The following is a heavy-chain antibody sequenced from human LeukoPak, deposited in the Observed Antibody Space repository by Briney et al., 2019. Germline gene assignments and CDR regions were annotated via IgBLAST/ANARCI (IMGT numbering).Heavy chain of an antibody. V-gene: IGHV3-23*01. D-gene: IGHD3-10*01. Sequence: GGSLRLSCAASGFTFSTNAMSWVRQAPGKGLEWVSAISDTKTYYADAVKGRFTISRDNSKNTVYLQMNSLRAEDTAVYYCVKEHVGRGFTRSFEIWGQGTVVTVSS. CDR3: VKEHVGRGFTRSFEI. J-gene: IGHJ3*02. CDR1: GFTFSTNA. CDR2: ISDTKT.